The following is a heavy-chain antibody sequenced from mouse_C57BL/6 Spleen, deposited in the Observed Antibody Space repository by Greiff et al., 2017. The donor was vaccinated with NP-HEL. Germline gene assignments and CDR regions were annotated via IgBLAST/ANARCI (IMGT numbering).Heavy chain of an antibody. J-gene: IGHJ2*01. CDR1: GFTFSDYG. V-gene: IGHV5-17*01. CDR3: ARPGPNYFDY. Sequence: EVKLVESGGGLVKPGGSLKLSCAASGFTFSDYGMHWVRQAPEKGLEWVAYISSGSSTIYYADTVKGRFTISRDNAKNTLFLQMTSLRSEDTAMYYCARPGPNYFDYWGQGTTLTVSS. CDR2: ISSGSSTI. D-gene: IGHD3-3*01.